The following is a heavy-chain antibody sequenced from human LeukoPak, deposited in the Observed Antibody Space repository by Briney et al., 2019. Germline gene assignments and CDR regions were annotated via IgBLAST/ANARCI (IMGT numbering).Heavy chain of an antibody. CDR2: IKQDGSEK. J-gene: IGHJ3*02. CDR3: ARSPRYSWNDVSAFDI. CDR1: GFTFSSYW. Sequence: GGSLRLSCAASGFTFSSYWMSWVRQAPGKGLEWVANIKQDGSEKYYVDSVKGRFTISRDNAKNSLYLQMNSLRAEDTAVYYCARSPRYSWNDVSAFDIWGQGTMVTVSS. V-gene: IGHV3-7*01. D-gene: IGHD1-1*01.